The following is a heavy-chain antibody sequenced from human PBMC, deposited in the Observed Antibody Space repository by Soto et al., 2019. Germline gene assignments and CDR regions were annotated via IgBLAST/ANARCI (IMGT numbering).Heavy chain of an antibody. D-gene: IGHD4-17*01. CDR3: ARSGGYDYGETRRNYYYMDV. CDR1: GGSFSGYY. Sequence: SETLSLTCAVYGGSFSGYYWSWIRQPPGKGPEWIGEINHSGSTNYNPSLKSRVTISVDTSKNQFSLKLSSVTAADTAVYYCARSGGYDYGETRRNYYYMDVWGKGTTVTVSS. J-gene: IGHJ6*03. CDR2: INHSGST. V-gene: IGHV4-34*01.